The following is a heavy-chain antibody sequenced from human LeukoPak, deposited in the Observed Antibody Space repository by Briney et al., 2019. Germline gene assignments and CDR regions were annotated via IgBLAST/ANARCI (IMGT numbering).Heavy chain of an antibody. V-gene: IGHV3-21*01. Sequence: GGSLRLSCAASGCTFSSYSMNWVRQAPGKGLEWVSSISSSSSYIYYADSVKGRFTISRDNAKNSLYLQMNSLRAEDTAVYYCARDGMATILALYWGQGTLVTVSS. CDR2: ISSSSSYI. D-gene: IGHD5-24*01. J-gene: IGHJ4*02. CDR1: GCTFSSYS. CDR3: ARDGMATILALY.